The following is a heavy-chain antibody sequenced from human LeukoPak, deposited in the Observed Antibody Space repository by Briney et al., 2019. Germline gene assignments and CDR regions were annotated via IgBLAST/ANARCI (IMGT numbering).Heavy chain of an antibody. CDR1: GGSISSYY. J-gene: IGHJ4*02. Sequence: SETLSLTCTVSGGSISSYYWSWIRQPPGKGLEWIGYIYYSGSTNYNPSLKSRVTISVDTSKNQFSLKLSSVTAADTAVYYCARLMVRGVIIEKYYFDYWGQGTLVTVSS. CDR2: IYYSGST. V-gene: IGHV4-59*01. D-gene: IGHD3-10*01. CDR3: ARLMVRGVIIEKYYFDY.